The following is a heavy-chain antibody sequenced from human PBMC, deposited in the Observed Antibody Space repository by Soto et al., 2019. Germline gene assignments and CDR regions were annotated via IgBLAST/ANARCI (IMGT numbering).Heavy chain of an antibody. CDR1: GGSISSGGYY. CDR3: ARGGIVVVVAAHDAFDI. Sequence: VQLQESGPGLVKPSQTLSLTCTVSGGSISSGGYYWSWIRQHPGKGLEWIGYSYYSGSTYYNPSLKRRVTISVDTSKNQVSLKLSSVTAADTAVYYCARGGIVVVVAAHDAFDIWGQGTMVTVSS. J-gene: IGHJ3*02. D-gene: IGHD2-15*01. CDR2: SYYSGST. V-gene: IGHV4-31*03.